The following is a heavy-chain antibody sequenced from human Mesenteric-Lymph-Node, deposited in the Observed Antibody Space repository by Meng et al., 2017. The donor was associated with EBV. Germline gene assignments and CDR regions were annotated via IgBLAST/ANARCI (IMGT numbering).Heavy chain of an antibody. V-gene: IGHV4-61*01. CDR1: GGSVSSGSYY. CDR3: ARDSGITVTNSFDY. CDR2: IYRTGST. Sequence: QVQLQEAGPGLVKPSETLSLTCSVSGGSVSSGSYYWSWIRQPPGKGLEWIGYIYRTGSTDYNPSLNSRVSISIDTSKNQFSLRLTSVTAADTAVYYCARDSGITVTNSFDYWGQGALVTVFS. D-gene: IGHD1-20*01. J-gene: IGHJ4*02.